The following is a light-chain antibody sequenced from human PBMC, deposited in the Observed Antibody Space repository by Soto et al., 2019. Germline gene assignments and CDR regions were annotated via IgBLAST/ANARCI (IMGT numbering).Light chain of an antibody. V-gene: IGLV1-44*01. CDR2: SNN. CDR3: AAWDDSLNGVI. J-gene: IGLJ2*01. Sequence: QSVLTQPPSTSGTPGQRVPISCSGSSSNIGTNTVHWYQQLPGTAPKLLIYSNNQRPSGVPDRVSGSKSGTSASLAISGLQSEDEADYYCAAWDDSLNGVIFGGGTQLTVL. CDR1: SSNIGTNT.